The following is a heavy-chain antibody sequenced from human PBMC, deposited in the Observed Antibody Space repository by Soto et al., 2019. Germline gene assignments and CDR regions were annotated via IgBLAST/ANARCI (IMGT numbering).Heavy chain of an antibody. D-gene: IGHD1-20*01. CDR2: IYHNGNT. Sequence: SVPLSLTCSVAGGSIRSSHTSTYWTWIRQPPGKGLEWIAYIYHNGNTAYNPSLKSRITISVDSSKNQFSLKMNSVTSAVTAGYYCERLNWNVPCDSYIASGAPGILVTV. V-gene: IGHV4-61*01. J-gene: IGHJ4*02. CDR1: GGSIRSSHTSTY. CDR3: ERLNWNVPCDSYIAS.